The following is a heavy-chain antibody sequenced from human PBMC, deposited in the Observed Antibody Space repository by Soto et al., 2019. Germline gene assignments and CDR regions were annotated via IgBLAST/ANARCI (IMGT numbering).Heavy chain of an antibody. CDR1: GFTFSSYA. D-gene: IGHD2-8*01. J-gene: IGHJ6*03. CDR2: ITHDGSNK. Sequence: GGSLRLSCAASGFTFSSYAMHWVRQAPGKGLEWVAVITHDGSNKYYADSVKGRFTISRDNSKNTLYLQMNSLRAEDTAVYYCARGLYDGSQEYYYYYYMDVWGKGTTVNVSS. V-gene: IGHV3-30*04. CDR3: ARGLYDGSQEYYYYYYMDV.